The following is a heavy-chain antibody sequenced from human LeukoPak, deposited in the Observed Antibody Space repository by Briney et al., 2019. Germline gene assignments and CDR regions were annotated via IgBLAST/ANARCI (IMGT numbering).Heavy chain of an antibody. Sequence: GASVTVSCTASGYTFTSYGISWVRQAPGQGLEWMGWISAYNGNTNYAQKLQGRVTMTTDTSTSTAYMELRSLRSDDTAVYYCARDSRYYDSSGYYLAPGDYWGQGTRVTVSS. D-gene: IGHD3-22*01. CDR2: ISAYNGNT. CDR3: ARDSRYYDSSGYYLAPGDY. V-gene: IGHV1-18*01. CDR1: GYTFTSYG. J-gene: IGHJ4*02.